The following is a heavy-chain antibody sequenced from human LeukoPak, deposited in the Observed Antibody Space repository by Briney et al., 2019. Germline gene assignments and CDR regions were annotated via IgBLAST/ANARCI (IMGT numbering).Heavy chain of an antibody. CDR3: ARGRDAFDI. Sequence: SSETLSLTCAVSGGSISSYYWSWIRQPPGKGLEWIGYIYYSGSTNYNPSLKGRVTISVDTSKNQFSLKLSSVTAADTAVYYCARGRDAFDIWGQGTMVTVSS. V-gene: IGHV4-59*01. J-gene: IGHJ3*02. CDR2: IYYSGST. CDR1: GGSISSYY.